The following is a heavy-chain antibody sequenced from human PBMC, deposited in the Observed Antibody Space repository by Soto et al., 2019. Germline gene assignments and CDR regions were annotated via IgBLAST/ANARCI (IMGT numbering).Heavy chain of an antibody. CDR1: GGSFSGYS. CDR2: INYSGST. J-gene: IGHJ4*02. V-gene: IGHV4-34*01. Sequence: QVQPQQWGAELLKPSETLSLTCAVYGGSFSGYSWNWIRQPPRKGLEWIGAINYSGSTDYNPSLKSRVIISVDTSKNQFSLKLSSVTAADTAVYYGARGPEGGTLGWWGQGTLVTVCS. D-gene: IGHD1-1*01. CDR3: ARGPEGGTLGW.